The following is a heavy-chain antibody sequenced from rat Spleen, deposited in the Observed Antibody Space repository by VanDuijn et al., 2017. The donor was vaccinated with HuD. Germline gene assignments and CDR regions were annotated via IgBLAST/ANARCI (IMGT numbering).Heavy chain of an antibody. CDR1: GFTFSDFP. CDR2: VTSGGNNI. V-gene: IGHV5-46*01. D-gene: IGHD1-12*01. CDR3: ARYRDSYAPYY. J-gene: IGHJ2*01. Sequence: EVQLVESGGGLVQPGRSMKLSCAASGFTFSDFPMAWVRQTPTKGLEWVATVTSGGNNIYYRDSVKGRFTGSRDNAKSIVYLQMDSLRSEDTATYYCARYRDSYAPYYWGQGVMVTVSS.